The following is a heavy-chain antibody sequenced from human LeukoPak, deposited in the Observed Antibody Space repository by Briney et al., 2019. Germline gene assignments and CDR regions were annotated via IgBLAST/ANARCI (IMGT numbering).Heavy chain of an antibody. Sequence: PGGSLRLSCAAAEFTFSSYTMNWVRQAAGKGLEWVSSITSSSSYIYYADSVMGRFTISRDNANNSLYLQMNSLRAEDTAVYYCARHVVAVGFDYWGQGTLVTVSS. CDR2: ITSSSSYI. V-gene: IGHV3-21*01. D-gene: IGHD3-22*01. CDR1: EFTFSSYT. CDR3: ARHVVAVGFDY. J-gene: IGHJ4*02.